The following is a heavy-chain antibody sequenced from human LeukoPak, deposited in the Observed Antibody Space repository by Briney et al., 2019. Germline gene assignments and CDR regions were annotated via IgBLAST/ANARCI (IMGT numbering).Heavy chain of an antibody. J-gene: IGHJ4*02. CDR1: GGSISSGGYY. CDR2: IYYSGST. V-gene: IGHV4-31*03. Sequence: PSETLSLTCTVSGGSISSGGYYWSWIRQHPGKGLEWIGYIYYSGSTYYNPSLKSRVTISVDTSKNQFSLKLSSVTAADTAAYYCARVANGDYDYWGQGTLVTVSS. CDR3: ARVANGDYDY. D-gene: IGHD4-17*01.